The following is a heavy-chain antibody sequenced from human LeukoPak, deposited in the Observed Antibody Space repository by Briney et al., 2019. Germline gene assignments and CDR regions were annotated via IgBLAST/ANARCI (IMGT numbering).Heavy chain of an antibody. J-gene: IGHJ3*02. V-gene: IGHV4-4*07. Sequence: KASETLSLTCTVSGGSISSYYWIWVRQPAGKGLECIGRIYASGNTNYNPSLKSRVAMSVDTSKNQFSLKLRSVTAADTAVYYCASYGGNSENAFDIWGQGTMVTVSS. CDR3: ASYGGNSENAFDI. CDR1: GGSISSYY. CDR2: IYASGNT. D-gene: IGHD4-23*01.